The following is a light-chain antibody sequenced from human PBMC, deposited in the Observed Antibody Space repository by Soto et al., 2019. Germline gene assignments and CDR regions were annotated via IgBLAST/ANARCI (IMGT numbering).Light chain of an antibody. CDR2: GAS. CDR1: QSVSSN. J-gene: IGKJ2*01. CDR3: QQYNNWPMYT. Sequence: EIVMTQSPATLSVSPGERATLSCRASQSVSSNLAWYQQKPGQAPRLLIYGASTRATGIPARFSGSGSGTECTLTISRLQSEDFAVYYCQQYNNWPMYTFGQGTKLAIK. V-gene: IGKV3-15*01.